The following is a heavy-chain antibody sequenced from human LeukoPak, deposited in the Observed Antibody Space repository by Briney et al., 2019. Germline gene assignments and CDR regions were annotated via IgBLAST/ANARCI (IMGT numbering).Heavy chain of an antibody. CDR3: ARDLGDYVFY. CDR1: GYSFSGHL. D-gene: IGHD4-17*01. V-gene: IGHV1-2*02. CDR2: INPNSGGT. J-gene: IGHJ4*02. Sequence: ASVKVTCKASGYSFSGHLLHWVRQAPGQGLEWMGWINPNSGGTNYAQKFQGRVTMTRDTSISTAYMELSRLRSDDTAVYYCARDLGDYVFYWGQGTLVTVSS.